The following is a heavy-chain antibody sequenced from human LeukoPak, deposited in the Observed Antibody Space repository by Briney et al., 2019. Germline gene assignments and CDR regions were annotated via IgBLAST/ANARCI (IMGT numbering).Heavy chain of an antibody. CDR2: IYISGSI. J-gene: IGHJ4*02. CDR1: GGSISSASYY. Sequence: SETLSLTCTVSGGSISSASYYWSWIRQPAGKGLEWIGRIYISGSINYKSSLKSRVTISLDTSKNQFSLKLSSVTAVDTAVYYCARSNGSGIFLDCWGQGTLVTVSS. V-gene: IGHV4-61*02. CDR3: ARSNGSGIFLDC. D-gene: IGHD3-10*01.